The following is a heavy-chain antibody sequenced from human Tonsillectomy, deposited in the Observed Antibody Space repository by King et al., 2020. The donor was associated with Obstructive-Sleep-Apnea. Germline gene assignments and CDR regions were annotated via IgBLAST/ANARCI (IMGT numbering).Heavy chain of an antibody. Sequence: QLQESGPGLVKPSETLSLTCTVSGGSISSSSYYWGWIRQPPGKGLEWIGSIYYSGSTYYNPSLKSRVTISVDTSKNQFSLKLSSVTAADTAVYYCARLSGYSYGSGTLSNYYYGMDVWGQGTTVTVSS. CDR2: IYYSGST. V-gene: IGHV4-39*07. J-gene: IGHJ6*02. D-gene: IGHD5-18*01. CDR3: ARLSGYSYGSGTLSNYYYGMDV. CDR1: GGSISSSSYY.